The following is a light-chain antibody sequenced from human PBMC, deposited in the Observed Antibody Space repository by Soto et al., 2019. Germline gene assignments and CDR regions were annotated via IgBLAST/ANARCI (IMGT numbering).Light chain of an antibody. J-gene: IGKJ4*01. V-gene: IGKV1-5*03. CDR1: QHINDW. Sequence: DIQMTQSPSMLSASVGHRVIMTCRASQHINDWLAWYHQRPGKAPELLIYKASNLQTGVPSRFSGTGSGTEFTLTITSLQPGDLGTYYCQQYDNLPLTFGGGTKVEIK. CDR2: KAS. CDR3: QQYDNLPLT.